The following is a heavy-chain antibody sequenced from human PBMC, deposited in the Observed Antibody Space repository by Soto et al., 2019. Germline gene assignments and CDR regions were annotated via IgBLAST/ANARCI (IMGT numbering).Heavy chain of an antibody. D-gene: IGHD2-15*01. Sequence: GESLKISCKGVGYKFGSAWIGWVRQMPGKGLEWMGIIKPGTSDIRYSPSFQGKVTISADKSITTAYLQWSSLKAADTAMYYCVRSGTSSGRFSDYWGQGTLVTVSS. CDR1: GYKFGSAW. CDR3: VRSGTSSGRFSDY. J-gene: IGHJ4*02. V-gene: IGHV5-51*01. CDR2: IKPGTSDI.